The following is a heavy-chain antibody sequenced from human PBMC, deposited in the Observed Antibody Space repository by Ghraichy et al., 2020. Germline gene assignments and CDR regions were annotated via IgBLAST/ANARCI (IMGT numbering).Heavy chain of an antibody. Sequence: GESLNISCAASGFTFSSYWMHWVRQAPGKGLVWVSRINSGGSATNYADSVKGRFTISRDNAKNTLYLQMNSLRAEDTAVYYCAREQYTFGTIGVYYFDYWGQGTLVTVSS. V-gene: IGHV3-74*01. D-gene: IGHD1-14*01. J-gene: IGHJ4*02. CDR1: GFTFSSYW. CDR2: INSGGSAT. CDR3: AREQYTFGTIGVYYFDY.